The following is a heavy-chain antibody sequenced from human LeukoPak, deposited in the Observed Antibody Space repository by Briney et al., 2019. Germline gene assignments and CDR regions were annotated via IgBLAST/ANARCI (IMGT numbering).Heavy chain of an antibody. CDR1: GFTFSSYG. D-gene: IGHD4-17*01. CDR3: AKDGDYGLYY. CDR2: ISYDGSNK. V-gene: IGHV3-30*18. J-gene: IGHJ4*02. Sequence: PGGSLRLSCAASGFTFSSYGMHWVRQAQGKGLEWVAVISYDGSNKYYADSVKGRFTISRDNSKNTLYLQMNSLRAEDTAVYYCAKDGDYGLYYWGQGTLVTVSS.